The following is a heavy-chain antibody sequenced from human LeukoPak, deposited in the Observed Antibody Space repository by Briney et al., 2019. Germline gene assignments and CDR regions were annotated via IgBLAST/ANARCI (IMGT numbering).Heavy chain of an antibody. V-gene: IGHV1-8*02. J-gene: IGHJ4*02. CDR1: GYTFKNYD. Sequence: ASVKVSCKASGYTFKNYDINWVRQATGQGLEWMAWMNPNSGNTGFAQKFQDRVSMTRDTFINTAYMELTSLRSGDTAVYYCARATPGGLHGYSFDYWGQGTVVTVYS. D-gene: IGHD5-24*01. CDR2: MNPNSGNT. CDR3: ARATPGGLHGYSFDY.